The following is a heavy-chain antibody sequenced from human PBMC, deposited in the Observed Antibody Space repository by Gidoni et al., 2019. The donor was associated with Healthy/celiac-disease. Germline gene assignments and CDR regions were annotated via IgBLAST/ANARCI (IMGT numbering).Heavy chain of an antibody. D-gene: IGHD3-10*01. CDR2: INPNSGGT. CDR1: GYTFTGYY. CDR3: ARDLLQFYYGSGSYYYYGMDV. Sequence: QVQLVQSGAEVKKPGASVKVSCKASGYTFTGYYMHWVRQAPGQGLEWMGWINPNSGGTNYAQKFQGWVTMTRDTSISTAYMELSRLRSDDTAVYYCARDLLQFYYGSGSYYYYGMDVWGQGTTVTVSS. V-gene: IGHV1-2*04. J-gene: IGHJ6*02.